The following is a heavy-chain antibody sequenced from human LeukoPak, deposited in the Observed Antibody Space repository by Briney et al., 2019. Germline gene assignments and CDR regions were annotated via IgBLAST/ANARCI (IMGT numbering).Heavy chain of an antibody. D-gene: IGHD3-3*01. CDR2: ISAYNGNT. V-gene: IGHV1-18*01. J-gene: IGHJ5*02. CDR1: GYTFTSYG. CDR3: ARLETDMNYDFRSGYSRLNWFDP. Sequence: ASVKVSCKASGYTFTSYGISWVRQAPGQGLEWMGWISAYNGNTNYAQKLQGRVTMTTDTSTSTAYMELRSLRSDDTAVYYCARLETDMNYDFRSGYSRLNWFDPWGQGTLVTVSS.